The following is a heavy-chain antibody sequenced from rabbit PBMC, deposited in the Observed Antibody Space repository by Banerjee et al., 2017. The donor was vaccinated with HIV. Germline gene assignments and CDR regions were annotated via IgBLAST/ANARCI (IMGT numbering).Heavy chain of an antibody. CDR3: ARDLAAVTGWNFGL. Sequence: TLEEAGGDLVKPGASLTRTCKASGFSYSGGYCMCWGRHDPGKGLEWIACINTSSGNTVYARSAKGHFTISKASSTTVTLQMTTLTAPDTAPYFCARDLAAVTGWNFGLWGPGPLVTVS. D-gene: IGHD4-1*01. V-gene: IGHV1S40*01. CDR1: GFSYSGGYC. CDR2: INTSSGNT. J-gene: IGHJ4*01.